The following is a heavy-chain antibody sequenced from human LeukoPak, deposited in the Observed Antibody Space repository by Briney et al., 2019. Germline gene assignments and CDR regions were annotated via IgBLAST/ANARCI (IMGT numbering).Heavy chain of an antibody. CDR1: GYTFTSYG. CDR3: ARDSRIAAAGHYFDY. Sequence: ASVKVSCKASGYTFTSYGISWVRQAPGQGLEWMGWISAYNGNTNYAQKLQGRVTMTTDTSTSTAYMELRSLRSDDTAVYYCARDSRIAAAGHYFDYWGQGTLVTVSS. CDR2: ISAYNGNT. J-gene: IGHJ4*02. D-gene: IGHD6-13*01. V-gene: IGHV1-18*01.